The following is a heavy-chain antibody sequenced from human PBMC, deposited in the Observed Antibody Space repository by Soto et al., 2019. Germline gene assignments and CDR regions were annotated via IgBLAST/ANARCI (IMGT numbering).Heavy chain of an antibody. Sequence: EMQLLESGGGLVQPGGSLRLSCAASGFTFSSYAMSWVRQAPGKGLEWVSYISSSSSYTNYADSVKGRFTISRDNAKNSLYLQMNSLRAEDTAVYYCAREILLPSYSSSSRWFDPWGQGTLVTVSS. CDR3: AREILLPSYSSSSRWFDP. D-gene: IGHD6-6*01. CDR1: GFTFSSYA. V-gene: IGHV3-48*04. CDR2: ISSSSSYT. J-gene: IGHJ5*02.